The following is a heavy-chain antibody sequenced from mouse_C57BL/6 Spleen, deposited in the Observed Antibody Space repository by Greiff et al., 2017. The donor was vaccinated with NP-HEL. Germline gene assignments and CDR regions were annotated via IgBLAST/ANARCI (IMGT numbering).Heavy chain of an antibody. CDR3: ARSSPYGYDGFAY. CDR2: IHPNSGST. J-gene: IGHJ3*01. V-gene: IGHV1-64*01. Sequence: QVQLQQPGAELVKPGASVKLSCKASGYTFTSYWMHWVKQRPGQGLEWIGMIHPNSGSTNYNEKFKSKATLTVDKSSSTAYMQLSSLTSEDSAVYYCARSSPYGYDGFAYWGQGILVTVSA. D-gene: IGHD2-2*01. CDR1: GYTFTSYW.